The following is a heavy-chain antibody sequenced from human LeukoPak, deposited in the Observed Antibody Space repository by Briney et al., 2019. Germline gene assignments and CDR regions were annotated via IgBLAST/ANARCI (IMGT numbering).Heavy chain of an antibody. CDR2: INPSGGST. D-gene: IGHD6-13*01. CDR3: AREGRGVPGAIAAVKGFDY. Sequence: ASVKVSCKASGYKFTGYYLHWVRQAPGQGLEWMGIINPSGGSTSYAQKFQGRVTMTRDMSTSTVYMELSSLRSEDTAIYYCAREGRGVPGAIAAVKGFDYWGQGTLVTVSS. CDR1: GYKFTGYY. J-gene: IGHJ4*02. V-gene: IGHV1-46*01.